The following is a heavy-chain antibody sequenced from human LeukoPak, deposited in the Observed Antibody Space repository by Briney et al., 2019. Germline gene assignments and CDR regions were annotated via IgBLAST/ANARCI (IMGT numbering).Heavy chain of an antibody. CDR2: MNPNSGNT. J-gene: IGHJ3*02. CDR3: ARTYSSGWYFGDAFDI. D-gene: IGHD6-19*01. V-gene: IGHV1-8*01. CDR1: GYTFTSYD. Sequence: ASVKVSCKASGYTFTSYDINWVPQAPGQGLEWMGWMNPNSGNTGYAQKFQGRVTMTRNTSISTAYMELSSLRSEDTAVYYCARTYSSGWYFGDAFDIWGQGTMVTVSS.